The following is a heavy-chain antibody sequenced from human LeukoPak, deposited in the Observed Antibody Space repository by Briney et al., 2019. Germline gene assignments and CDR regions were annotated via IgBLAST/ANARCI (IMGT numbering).Heavy chain of an antibody. Sequence: PSETLSLTCTVSGGSISSYYWSWIRQPPGKGLEWIGYIYYSGSTNYNPSLKSRVTISVDTSKNQFSLKLSSVTAADTAVYYCARTLYDFWSGYLIDYWGQGTLVTVSS. V-gene: IGHV4-59*01. J-gene: IGHJ4*02. D-gene: IGHD3-3*01. CDR2: IYYSGST. CDR1: GGSISSYY. CDR3: ARTLYDFWSGYLIDY.